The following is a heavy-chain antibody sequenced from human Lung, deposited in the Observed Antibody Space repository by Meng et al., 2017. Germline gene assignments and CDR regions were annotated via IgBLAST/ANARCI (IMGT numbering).Heavy chain of an antibody. CDR1: GGSFSDYY. J-gene: IGHJ4*02. CDR2: INHSGST. D-gene: IGHD4-11*01. Sequence: HVKLQQWGAGLLKPSGTLSSTCVVSGGSFSDYYWSWIRQPPGKGLEWIGEINHSGSTNYNPSLESRATISVDTSQNNLSLKLSSVTAADSAVYYCARGPTTMAHDFDYWGQGTLVTVSS. CDR3: ARGPTTMAHDFDY. V-gene: IGHV4-34*01.